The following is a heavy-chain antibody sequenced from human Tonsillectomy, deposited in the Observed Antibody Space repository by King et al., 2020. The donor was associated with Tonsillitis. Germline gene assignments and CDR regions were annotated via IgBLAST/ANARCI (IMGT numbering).Heavy chain of an antibody. J-gene: IGHJ4*02. CDR2: ITPSSSYI. V-gene: IGHV3-21*01. CDR3: ARVQGYDFWSGYYTWVDY. CDR1: GFTFSSYS. D-gene: IGHD3-3*01. Sequence: VQLVESGGGLVKPGGSLRLSCAASGFTFSSYSLNWVRQAPGKGLEWVSSITPSSSYIYYADSVKGRFTISRDNAKNSLFLQMNSLRAEDTAVYYCARVQGYDFWSGYYTWVDYWGQGTLVTVSS.